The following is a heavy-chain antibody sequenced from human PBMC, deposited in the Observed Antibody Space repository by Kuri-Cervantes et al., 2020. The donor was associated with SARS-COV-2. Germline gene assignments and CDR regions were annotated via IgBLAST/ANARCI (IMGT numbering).Heavy chain of an antibody. Sequence: WGSLRLSCAVYGGSFRGYYWSWIRQPQGKGLEMIREINHIGSTNSNPTLNSSVTISVDTSTIQFPLMLSSVTAANSAVYYCARGEGSVLVVYALAFDIWGQGTMVTVSS. CDR2: INHIGST. V-gene: IGHV4-34*01. CDR1: GGSFRGYY. J-gene: IGHJ3*02. D-gene: IGHD2-8*02. CDR3: ARGEGSVLVVYALAFDI.